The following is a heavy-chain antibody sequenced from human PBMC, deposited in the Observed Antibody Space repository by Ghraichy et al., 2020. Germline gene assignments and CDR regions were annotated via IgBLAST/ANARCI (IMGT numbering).Heavy chain of an antibody. CDR3: ARATEKNFDY. CDR2: ISDDGSYK. CDR1: GFTFRSYG. J-gene: IGHJ4*02. Sequence: GESLNISCAASGFTFRSYGMHWVRQAPAKGLEWVAVISDDGSYKNYVESVKGRLTISRDNSKNTVYLQMNSLRGEDTAVYYCARATEKNFDYWGQGTLVTVSP. V-gene: IGHV3-30*03. D-gene: IGHD5-12*01.